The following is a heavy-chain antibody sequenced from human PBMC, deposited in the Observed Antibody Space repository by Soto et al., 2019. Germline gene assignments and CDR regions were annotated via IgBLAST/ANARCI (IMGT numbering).Heavy chain of an antibody. Sequence: QPGGSLRLSCAASGFTFSSYGMHWVRQAPGKGLEWVAVISYDGSNKYYADSVKGRFTISRDNSKNTLYLQMNSLRAEDTAVYYCAKDRVGSSWYPKNTDYYYYYGMDVWGQGTTVTVSS. J-gene: IGHJ6*02. CDR1: GFTFSSYG. CDR3: AKDRVGSSWYPKNTDYYYYYGMDV. CDR2: ISYDGSNK. D-gene: IGHD6-13*01. V-gene: IGHV3-30*18.